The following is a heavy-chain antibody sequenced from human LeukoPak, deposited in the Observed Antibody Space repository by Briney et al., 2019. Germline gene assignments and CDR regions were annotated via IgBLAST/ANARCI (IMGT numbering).Heavy chain of an antibody. CDR3: ATGVGLWFGEFPPEF. D-gene: IGHD3-10*01. Sequence: SQTLSLTCTVSGGSISSGDYYWSWIRQPPGKGLEWIGHIYYSGNTYYSPSLKSRVIISVDTSKNQFSLKLNSVTAADTAVYFCATGVGLWFGEFPPEFWGQGTLVTVSS. J-gene: IGHJ4*02. V-gene: IGHV4-30-4*01. CDR1: GGSISSGDYY. CDR2: IYYSGNT.